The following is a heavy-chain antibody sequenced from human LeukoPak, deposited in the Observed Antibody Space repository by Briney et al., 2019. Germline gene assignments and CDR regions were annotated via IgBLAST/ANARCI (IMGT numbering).Heavy chain of an antibody. CDR3: ARDRFYSSGTYQDS. V-gene: IGHV3-64*01. D-gene: IGHD3-10*01. CDR1: GFIFSNYA. CDR2: ISKNGDST. J-gene: IGHJ4*02. Sequence: PGGSLRLSCAASGFIFSNYAMHWVRQAPGKGLEYVSVISKNGDSTYYANSVKGRFTISRDNSKSTLYLQMGSLRAEDMAVYYCARDRFYSSGTYQDSWGQGTLVTVSS.